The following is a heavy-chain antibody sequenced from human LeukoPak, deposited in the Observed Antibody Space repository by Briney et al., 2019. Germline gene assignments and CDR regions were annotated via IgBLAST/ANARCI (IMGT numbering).Heavy chain of an antibody. J-gene: IGHJ4*02. CDR2: ISSSGSTI. Sequence: GGSLRLSCAASGFTFSSYWMSWVRQAPGKGLEWVSYISSSGSTIYYADSVKGRFTISRDNAKNSLYLQMNSLRAEDTVVYYCAGDGGPADYDIWSAYYDYWGQGALVTVSS. CDR3: AGDGGPADYDIWSAYYDY. D-gene: IGHD3-3*01. V-gene: IGHV3-48*04. CDR1: GFTFSSYW.